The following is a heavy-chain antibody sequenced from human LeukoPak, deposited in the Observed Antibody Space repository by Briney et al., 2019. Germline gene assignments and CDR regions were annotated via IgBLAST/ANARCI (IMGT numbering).Heavy chain of an antibody. D-gene: IGHD2-2*01. CDR2: ISGGGSTR. CDR1: GFTFSTYA. J-gene: IGHJ4*02. Sequence: PGGSLRLSCAASGFTFSTYAINWVRQAPGKGLEWVSAISGGGSTRFYADSVKGRFTISRDNSEDTLYLQMNSLRAEDTAVYFCAKTNYSTGPYDFWGQGTLVTVSS. V-gene: IGHV3-23*01. CDR3: AKTNYSTGPYDF.